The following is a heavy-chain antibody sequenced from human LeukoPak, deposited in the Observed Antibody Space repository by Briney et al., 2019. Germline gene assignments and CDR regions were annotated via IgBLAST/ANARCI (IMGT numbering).Heavy chain of an antibody. V-gene: IGHV4-39*01. CDR3: ARRSEASSGWSYFDY. CDR1: GCSISSSSYY. D-gene: IGHD6-19*01. J-gene: IGHJ4*02. CDR2: IYYSGST. Sequence: SETLSLTCTVSGCSISSSSYYWGWIGPPPGQGLEWIGRIYYSGSTYYNPSLKSRVTISVDTSKNQFSLKLSSVTAADTAVYYCARRSEASSGWSYFDYWGQGTLVTVSS.